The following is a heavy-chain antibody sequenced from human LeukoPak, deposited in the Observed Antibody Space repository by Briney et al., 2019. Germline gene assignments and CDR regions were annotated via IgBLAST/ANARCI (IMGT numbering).Heavy chain of an antibody. CDR2: INAGNGNT. D-gene: IGHD4-11*01. Sequence: ASVKVSCKASGYTFTSYAMHWVRQAPGQRLEWMGWINAGNGNTKYSQKFPGRVTITRDTSASTAYMELSSLRSEDTAVYYCARDLSPHPPPDYSANWFDPWGQGTLVTVSS. J-gene: IGHJ5*02. V-gene: IGHV1-3*01. CDR1: GYTFTSYA. CDR3: ARDLSPHPPPDYSANWFDP.